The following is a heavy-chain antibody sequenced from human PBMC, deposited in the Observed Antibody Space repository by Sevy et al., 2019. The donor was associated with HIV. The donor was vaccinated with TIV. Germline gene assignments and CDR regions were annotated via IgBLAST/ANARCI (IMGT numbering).Heavy chain of an antibody. CDR3: SRVNEVYGSGSYYSAFDI. Sequence: GGSLRLSCAASGFTFSSYAMHWVRQAPGKGLEWVAVISNDGSNKYYADSVKGRFTISRDNSKNTLYLQMKSLRAEDTAEYYCSRVNEVYGSGSYYSAFDIWGQGTMVTVSS. D-gene: IGHD3-10*01. CDR1: GFTFSSYA. V-gene: IGHV3-30*04. CDR2: ISNDGSNK. J-gene: IGHJ3*02.